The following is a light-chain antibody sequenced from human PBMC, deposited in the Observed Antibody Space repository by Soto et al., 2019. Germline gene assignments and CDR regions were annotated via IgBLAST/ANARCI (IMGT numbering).Light chain of an antibody. V-gene: IGLV2-11*01. CDR1: SSDVGGYNS. J-gene: IGLJ1*01. Sequence: QSVLTHPRSVSGSPGQSVTVSCIGTSSDVGGYNSVSWYQEHPGKAPKLMIYDVIKRPSGVPDRFSGSKSGNTASLTISGLLAEDEADYYCCSYVGSYSYVFGTGTKVTVL. CDR2: DVI. CDR3: CSYVGSYSYV.